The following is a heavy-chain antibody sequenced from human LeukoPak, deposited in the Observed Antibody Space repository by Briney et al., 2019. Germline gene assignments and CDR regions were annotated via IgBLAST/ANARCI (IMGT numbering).Heavy chain of an antibody. J-gene: IGHJ4*02. Sequence: GGSLRLSCAASGFTFSNAWMSWVRQAPGKGLEWVGRIKSKTDGGTTDYAAPVKGRFTISRDGSKNTLYLQMNSLKTEDTAVYYCTTRGIQLWLYDYWGQGTLVTVSS. CDR2: IKSKTDGGTT. CDR1: GFTFSNAW. CDR3: TTRGIQLWLYDY. V-gene: IGHV3-15*01. D-gene: IGHD5-18*01.